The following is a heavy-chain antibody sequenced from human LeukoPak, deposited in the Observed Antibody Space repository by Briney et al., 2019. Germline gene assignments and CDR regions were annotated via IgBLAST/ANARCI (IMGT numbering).Heavy chain of an antibody. Sequence: SETLSLTCTVSGGSISSGSYYWSWIRQPAGKGLEWIGRIYTSGSTNYNPSLKSRVTISIDTSKNQASMKLSSVTAADTAVYYCARVLAVGYSYCPFDIWGQGTMVTVSS. CDR2: IYTSGST. CDR1: GGSISSGSYY. CDR3: ARVLAVGYSYCPFDI. V-gene: IGHV4-61*02. D-gene: IGHD5-18*01. J-gene: IGHJ3*02.